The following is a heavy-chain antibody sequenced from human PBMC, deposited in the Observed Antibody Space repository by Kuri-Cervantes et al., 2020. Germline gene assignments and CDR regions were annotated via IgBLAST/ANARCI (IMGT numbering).Heavy chain of an antibody. V-gene: IGHV4-59*12. Sequence: SETLSLTCTVSGGSISTYYWSWIRQPPGKGLEWIGYIYWSGSTNYNPSLKSRVTISVDKSKKKFSLRLSAVTAADTAVYYCARGRDYSSSWYDYWGQGTLVTVSS. D-gene: IGHD6-13*01. CDR3: ARGRDYSSSWYDY. CDR1: GGSISTYY. CDR2: IYWSGST. J-gene: IGHJ4*02.